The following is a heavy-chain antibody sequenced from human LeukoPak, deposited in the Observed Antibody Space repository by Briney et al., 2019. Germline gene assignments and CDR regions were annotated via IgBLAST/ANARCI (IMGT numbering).Heavy chain of an antibody. V-gene: IGHV3-23*01. D-gene: IGHD5-24*01. Sequence: PGGSLRLSCAASGFAFSTYAMSWVRQAPGKGLEWVSAIRGGGGSASYADSVKGRFTISRDNSKNTLYLQMNSLRAEDTAVYYCARGGWLQFNDAFDIWGQGTMVTVSS. CDR2: IRGGGGSA. CDR3: ARGGWLQFNDAFDI. J-gene: IGHJ3*02. CDR1: GFAFSTYA.